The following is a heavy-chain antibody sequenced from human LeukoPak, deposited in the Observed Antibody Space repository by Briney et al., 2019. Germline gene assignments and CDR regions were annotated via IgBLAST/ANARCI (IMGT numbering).Heavy chain of an antibody. V-gene: IGHV3-21*01. D-gene: IGHD4-23*01. CDR2: ISTSRSYI. J-gene: IGHJ4*02. CDR1: GFTFSSYS. Sequence: PGGSLRLSCAASGFTFSSYSMNWVRQAPGKRLEWVSSISTSRSYIFYADSVKGRFTISRDNAKNSLFLQMNSLRAEDTAVYYCARVSTVADISDYWGQGTLVTVSS. CDR3: ARVSTVADISDY.